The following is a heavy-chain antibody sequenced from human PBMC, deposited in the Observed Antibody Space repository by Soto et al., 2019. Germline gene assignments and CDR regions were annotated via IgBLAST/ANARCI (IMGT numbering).Heavy chain of an antibody. J-gene: IGHJ3*02. CDR2: IYPGDSDT. CDR3: ARPSLYYYDSSGYFHDAFDI. V-gene: IGHV5-51*01. Sequence: PGESLKISCKVSGYSFTSYWIGWVRQMPGKGLEWMGIIYPGDSDTRYSPSFQGQVTISADKSISTAYLQWSSLKASDTAMYYCARPSLYYYDSSGYFHDAFDIWGQGTMVTV. CDR1: GYSFTSYW. D-gene: IGHD3-22*01.